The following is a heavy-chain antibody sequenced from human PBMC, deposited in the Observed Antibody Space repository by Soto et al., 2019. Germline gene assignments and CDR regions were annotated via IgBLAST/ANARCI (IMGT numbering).Heavy chain of an antibody. V-gene: IGHV5-51*01. CDR1: GYSFTKYW. J-gene: IGHJ6*02. CDR2: IYPDESDT. D-gene: IGHD5-12*01. CDR3: VRMGFSGGGYLSYYYYGIDI. Sequence: PGESLKISCKGSGYSFTKYWIGWVRQMPGKGLEWMAIIYPDESDTRYSPSLQGQVTISADKSISTAYLQWSSLKASDTAMYYCVRMGFSGGGYLSYYYYGIDIWGQGTTVTVSS.